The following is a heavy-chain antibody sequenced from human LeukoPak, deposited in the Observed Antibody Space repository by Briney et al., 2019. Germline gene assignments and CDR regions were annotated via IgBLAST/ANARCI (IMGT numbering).Heavy chain of an antibody. CDR1: GGFFSGYY. Sequence: SETLSLTCAVYGGFFSGYYWSWIRQPPGKGLEWIGEINYSGSTNYNPSLKSRVTISVDTSKNEFSLKLGSVTAVDTAVYYFASPGVLLRRYPVDIDYWGQGTLVSVSS. J-gene: IGHJ4*02. V-gene: IGHV4-34*01. CDR2: INYSGST. D-gene: IGHD4/OR15-4a*01. CDR3: ASPGVLLRRYPVDIDY.